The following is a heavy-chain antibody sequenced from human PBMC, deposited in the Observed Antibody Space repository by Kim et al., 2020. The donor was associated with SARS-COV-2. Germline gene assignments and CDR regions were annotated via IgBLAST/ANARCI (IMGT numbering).Heavy chain of an antibody. D-gene: IGHD3-22*01. Sequence: SETLSLTCAVYGGSFSGYYWSWIRQPPGKGLEWIGEINHSGSTNYNPSLKSRVTISVDTSKNQFSLKLSSVTAADTAVYYCARDRPRYYYDSSGYWAYWGQGTLVTVSS. V-gene: IGHV4-34*01. CDR2: INHSGST. J-gene: IGHJ4*02. CDR1: GGSFSGYY. CDR3: ARDRPRYYYDSSGYWAY.